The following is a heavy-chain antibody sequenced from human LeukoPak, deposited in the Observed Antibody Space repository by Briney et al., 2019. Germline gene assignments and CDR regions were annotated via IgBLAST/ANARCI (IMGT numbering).Heavy chain of an antibody. D-gene: IGHD5-12*01. V-gene: IGHV3-9*01. Sequence: SGGSLRLSCAASGFTLDDYAMHWVRQAPGKGLEWVSGISWNSGSIGYADSVKGRFTISRDNAKNSLYLQMNSLRAEDTALYYCAKSTEHRGYDYYFDYWGQGTLVTVSS. J-gene: IGHJ4*02. CDR1: GFTLDDYA. CDR3: AKSTEHRGYDYYFDY. CDR2: ISWNSGSI.